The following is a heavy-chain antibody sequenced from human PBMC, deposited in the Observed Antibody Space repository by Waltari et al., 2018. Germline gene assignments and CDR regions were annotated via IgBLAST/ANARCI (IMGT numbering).Heavy chain of an antibody. D-gene: IGHD3-22*01. CDR3: ARARRTMIVVAL. V-gene: IGHV4-30-4*08. J-gene: IGHJ4*02. CDR1: GGSISSGDYY. CDR2: IYYSGCT. Sequence: QVQLQESGPGLVKPSQTLSLTCTVSGGSISSGDYYWSWIRQPPGKGLEWIGYIYYSGCTYYSPSLKSRVTISVDTSKNQFSLKLSSVTAADTAVYYCARARRTMIVVALWGQGTLVTVSS.